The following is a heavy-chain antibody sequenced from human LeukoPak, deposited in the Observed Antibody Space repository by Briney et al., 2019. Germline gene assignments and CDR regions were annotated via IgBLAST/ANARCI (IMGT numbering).Heavy chain of an antibody. D-gene: IGHD3-9*01. Sequence: SLRLSCAASGFTFDDYAMHWVRQAPGKGLEWVSGISWNSGSIGYADSVKGRFTISRDNAKNSLYLQMNSLRAEDTALYYCAKDHYDILTGHFDYWGQGTLVTVSS. CDR2: ISWNSGSI. J-gene: IGHJ4*02. V-gene: IGHV3-9*01. CDR3: AKDHYDILTGHFDY. CDR1: GFTFDDYA.